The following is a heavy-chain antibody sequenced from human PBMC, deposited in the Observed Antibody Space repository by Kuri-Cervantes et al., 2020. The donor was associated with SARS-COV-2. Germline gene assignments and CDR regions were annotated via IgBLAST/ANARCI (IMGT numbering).Heavy chain of an antibody. CDR2: INHSGST. V-gene: IGHV4-34*01. D-gene: IGHD2-2*01. J-gene: IGHJ3*02. CDR3: ARGGYQDAFDI. Sequence: SETLSLTCAVYGGSFSGYYWSWTRQPPGKGLEWIGEINHSGSTNYNPSLKSRVTISVDTSKNQFSLKLSSVTAADTAVYYCARGGYQDAFDIWGQGTMVTVSS. CDR1: GGSFSGYY.